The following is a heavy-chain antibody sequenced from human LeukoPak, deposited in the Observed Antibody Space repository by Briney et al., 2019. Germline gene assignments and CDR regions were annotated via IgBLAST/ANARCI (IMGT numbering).Heavy chain of an antibody. D-gene: IGHD3-22*01. V-gene: IGHV3-48*03. CDR3: ARDGSYYYDSSGYYYNWFDP. Sequence: GGSLRLSCAASGFTFSSYEMNWVRQAPGKGLEWVSYISSSGSTIYYADSVKGRFTISRDDSKNTLSLQMNSLRVEDTAVYYCARDGSYYYDSSGYYYNWFDPWGQGTLVTVSS. J-gene: IGHJ5*02. CDR2: ISSSGSTI. CDR1: GFTFSSYE.